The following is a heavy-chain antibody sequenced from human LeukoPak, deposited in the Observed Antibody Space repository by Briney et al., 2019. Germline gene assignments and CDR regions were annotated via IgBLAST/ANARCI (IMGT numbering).Heavy chain of an antibody. CDR2: ILVGSGNT. CDR3: AAGGAYCGGDCFNFDY. V-gene: IGHV1-58*02. D-gene: IGHD2-21*02. J-gene: IGHJ4*02. CDR1: GFTFTSSA. Sequence: SVKVSCKASGFTFTSSAMQWVRQARGQRLEWIGWILVGSGNTNYAQKFQERVTITRDMSTSTAYMELSSLRSEDTAVYYCAAGGAYCGGDCFNFDYWGQGTLVTVSS.